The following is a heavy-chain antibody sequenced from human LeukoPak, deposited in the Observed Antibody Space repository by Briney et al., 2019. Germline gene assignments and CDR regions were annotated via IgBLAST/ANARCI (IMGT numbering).Heavy chain of an antibody. J-gene: IGHJ5*02. CDR2: IYYSGST. V-gene: IGHV4-39*07. D-gene: IGHD3-10*01. Sequence: SETLSLTCTVSGGSISSSSYYWGWIRQPPGKGLEWIGSIYYSGSTYYNPSLKSRVTISVDRSKNQFSLKLSSVTAADTAVYYCATSRGTMVRGGRVTAWFDPWGQGTLVTVSS. CDR1: GGSISSSSYY. CDR3: ATSRGTMVRGGRVTAWFDP.